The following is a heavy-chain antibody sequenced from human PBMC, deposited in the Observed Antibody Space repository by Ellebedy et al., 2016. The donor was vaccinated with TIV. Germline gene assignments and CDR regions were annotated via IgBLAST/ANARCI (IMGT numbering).Heavy chain of an antibody. CDR2: VSPGGGT. J-gene: IGHJ2*01. Sequence: GESLKISCAASRFTVSTNYITWVRQAPGKGLEWVSLVSPGGGTYYADSVQGRFTISRDNSKNTLYLQMTSLRAEDTAGYYCARRRYPGYNWNYAGWYFDVWGRGTLVTVSS. CDR3: ARRRYPGYNWNYAGWYFDV. V-gene: IGHV3-66*01. D-gene: IGHD1-7*01. CDR1: RFTVSTNY.